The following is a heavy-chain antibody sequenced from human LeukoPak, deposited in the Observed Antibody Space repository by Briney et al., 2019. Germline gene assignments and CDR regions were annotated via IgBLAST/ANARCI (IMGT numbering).Heavy chain of an antibody. J-gene: IGHJ4*02. D-gene: IGHD5-18*01. V-gene: IGHV3-66*02. Sequence: GGSLRLSCAASGFTVSSNYMSWVRQAPGKVLEWVSVIYSGGSTYYAESVKGRFTISRDNSKNTLYLQMNSLRAEDTAVYYGAKGRRGYSYFFDYWGQGTLVTVSS. CDR1: GFTVSSNY. CDR2: IYSGGST. CDR3: AKGRRGYSYFFDY.